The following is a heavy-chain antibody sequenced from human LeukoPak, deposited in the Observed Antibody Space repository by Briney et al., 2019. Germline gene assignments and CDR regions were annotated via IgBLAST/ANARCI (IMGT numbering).Heavy chain of an antibody. CDR3: ARVGSPPAYSSWPYYYYGMDV. D-gene: IGHD6-13*01. Sequence: PSETLSLTCTVSGGSISSYYWSWIRQPAGKGLEWIGRIYTSGSTSYNPSLKSRVTISVDTSKNQFSLKLSSVTAADTAVYYCARVGSPPAYSSWPYYYYGMDVWGQGTTVTVSS. V-gene: IGHV4-4*07. CDR2: IYTSGST. CDR1: GGSISSYY. J-gene: IGHJ6*02.